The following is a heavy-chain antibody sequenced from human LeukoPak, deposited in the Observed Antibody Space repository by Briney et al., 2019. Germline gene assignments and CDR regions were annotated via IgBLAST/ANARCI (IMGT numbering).Heavy chain of an antibody. CDR3: AKALTLDGDSHDAFDI. CDR1: GFTFSSYG. CDR2: ISYDGGNK. J-gene: IGHJ3*02. V-gene: IGHV3-30*18. D-gene: IGHD4-17*01. Sequence: GGSLRLSCAASGFTFSSYGMHWVRQAPGKGLEWVAVISYDGGNKYYADSVKGRFTISRDNSKNTLYLQMNSLRAEDTAVYYCAKALTLDGDSHDAFDIWGQGTMVTVSS.